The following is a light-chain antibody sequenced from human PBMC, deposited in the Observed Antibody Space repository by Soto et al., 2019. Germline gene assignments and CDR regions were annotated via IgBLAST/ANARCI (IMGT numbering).Light chain of an antibody. CDR2: EGS. CDR3: CSYAGSSTVYV. Sequence: QSVLTQPASVSGSPGQSITISCTGTSSDVGSYNLVSWYQQHPGKAPKLMNYEGSKRPSGVSNHFSGSKSGNTASLTISGLQAEDEADYYCCSYAGSSTVYVFGTGTKVTVL. CDR1: SSDVGSYNL. J-gene: IGLJ1*01. V-gene: IGLV2-23*01.